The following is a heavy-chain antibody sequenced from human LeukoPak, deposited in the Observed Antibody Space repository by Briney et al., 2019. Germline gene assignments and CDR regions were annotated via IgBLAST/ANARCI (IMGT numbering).Heavy chain of an antibody. J-gene: IGHJ4*02. V-gene: IGHV4-34*01. D-gene: IGHD3-22*01. CDR2: INHSGST. CDR3: ARGWSAYYDSSGYYY. Sequence: SETLSLTCAVYGGPFSGYYWSWIRQPPGKGLEWIGEINHSGSTNYNPSLKSRVTISVDTSKNQFSLKLSSVTAADTAVYYCARGWSAYYDSSGYYYWGQGTLVTVSS. CDR1: GGPFSGYY.